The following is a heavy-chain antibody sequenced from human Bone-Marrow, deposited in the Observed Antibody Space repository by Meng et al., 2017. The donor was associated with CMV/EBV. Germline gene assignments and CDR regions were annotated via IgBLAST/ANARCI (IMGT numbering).Heavy chain of an antibody. V-gene: IGHV1-8*03. CDR1: GYTFTSYD. J-gene: IGHJ4*02. CDR3: ASLAREWELPD. CDR2: MNPNSGNT. D-gene: IGHD1-26*01. Sequence: ASVKVSCKASGYTFTSYDINWVRQATGQGLEWMGWMNPNSGNTGYAQEFQGRVTITRNTSISTAYMELRSLRSDDTAVYYCASLAREWELPDWGQGTLVSVSS.